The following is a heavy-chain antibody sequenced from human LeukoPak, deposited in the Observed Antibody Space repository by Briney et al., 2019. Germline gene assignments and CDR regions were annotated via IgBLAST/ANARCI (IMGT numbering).Heavy chain of an antibody. D-gene: IGHD3-9*01. CDR3: ARDGGDFDWPYFDY. V-gene: IGHV3-21*01. Sequence: KPGGSLRLSCAASGFTFSSYRMNWVRQAPGKGLEWVSAITRSSTYIYYADSVKGRFTISRDNARNSLFLQMNSLRAEDTAVYYCARDGGDFDWPYFDYWGQGALVTVSS. CDR2: ITRSSTYI. CDR1: GFTFSSYR. J-gene: IGHJ4*02.